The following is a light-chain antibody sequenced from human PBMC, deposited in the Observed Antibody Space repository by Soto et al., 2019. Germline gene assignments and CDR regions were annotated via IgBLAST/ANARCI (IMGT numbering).Light chain of an antibody. CDR1: QAIRVD. J-gene: IGKJ1*01. V-gene: IGKV1-6*01. CDR3: LQDYNYPWT. Sequence: AIQMTQSPSSLSASVGDRVTITCRASQAIRVDLAWYQQKPGKAPKLLIYAASSLHSGVPSRFSGSGSGTDFTLTISSLQPEDFATYYCLQDYNYPWTFGQGTKVEIK. CDR2: AAS.